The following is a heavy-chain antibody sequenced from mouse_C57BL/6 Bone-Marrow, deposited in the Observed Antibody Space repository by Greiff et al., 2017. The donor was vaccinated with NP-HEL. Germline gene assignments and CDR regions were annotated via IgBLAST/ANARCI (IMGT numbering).Heavy chain of an antibody. J-gene: IGHJ2*01. CDR2: INPSSGYT. CDR1: GYTFTSYT. Sequence: VMLVESGAELARPGASVKMSCKASGYTFTSYTMHWVKQRPGQGLEWIGYINPSSGYTKYNQKFKDKATLTADKSSSTAYMQLSSLTSEDSAVYYCARLRVFITTVVARGYFDYWGQGTTLTVSS. CDR3: ARLRVFITTVVARGYFDY. V-gene: IGHV1-4*01. D-gene: IGHD1-1*01.